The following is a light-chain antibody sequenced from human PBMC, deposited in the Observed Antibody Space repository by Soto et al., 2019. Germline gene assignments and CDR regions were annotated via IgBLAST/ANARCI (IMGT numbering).Light chain of an antibody. V-gene: IGKV1-6*01. CDR3: QQDYNYPRT. CDR1: QDISNY. Sequence: IQMTQSPSTLSASVGDRVTITCQASQDISNYLNWYQQKPGKAPKLLIYAASSLQSGVPSRFSGSGSGTDFTLTVSSLQPEDFATYYCQQDYNYPRTFGQGTKVDIK. J-gene: IGKJ1*01. CDR2: AAS.